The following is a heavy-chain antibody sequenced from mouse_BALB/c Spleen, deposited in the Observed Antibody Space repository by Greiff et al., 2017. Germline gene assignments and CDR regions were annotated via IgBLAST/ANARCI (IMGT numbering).Heavy chain of an antibody. J-gene: IGHJ2*01. Sequence: ESGPGLVKPSQSLSLTCTVTGYSITSDYAWNWIRQFPGNKLEWMGYISYSGSTSYNPSLKSRISITRDTSKNQFFLQLNSVTTEDTATYYCARNYGGYFDYWGQGTTLTVSS. V-gene: IGHV3-2*02. CDR2: ISYSGST. CDR1: GYSITSDYA. D-gene: IGHD1-1*01. CDR3: ARNYGGYFDY.